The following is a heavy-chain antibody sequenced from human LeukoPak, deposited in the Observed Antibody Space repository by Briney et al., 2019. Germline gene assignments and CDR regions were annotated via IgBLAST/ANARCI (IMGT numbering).Heavy chain of an antibody. D-gene: IGHD4-17*01. Sequence: ASVKVSCTASGYTFTSYAMHRVRQAPGQRLEWMGWINAGNGNTKYSQKFQGRVTITRDTSASTAYMELSSLRSEDTAVYYCARAEADYGDYVDYYYYGMDVWGQGTTVTVSS. V-gene: IGHV1-3*01. CDR3: ARAEADYGDYVDYYYYGMDV. CDR2: INAGNGNT. CDR1: GYTFTSYA. J-gene: IGHJ6*02.